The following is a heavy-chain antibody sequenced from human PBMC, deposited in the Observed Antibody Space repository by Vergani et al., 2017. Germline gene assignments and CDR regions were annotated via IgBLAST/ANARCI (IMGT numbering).Heavy chain of an antibody. J-gene: IGHJ2*01. CDR2: IIPIFGTA. Sequence: QVQLVQSGAEMKKPGSSVKVSCKASGGTFSSYGITWVRQAPGQGLEWMGRIIPIFGTANYAQKFQGRVTITADESTSTAYMELSSLRSEDTAVYYCARETVVYSSSLWLGFDLWGRGTLVTVSS. V-gene: IGHV1-69*13. CDR3: ARETVVYSSSLWLGFDL. D-gene: IGHD6-13*01. CDR1: GGTFSSYG.